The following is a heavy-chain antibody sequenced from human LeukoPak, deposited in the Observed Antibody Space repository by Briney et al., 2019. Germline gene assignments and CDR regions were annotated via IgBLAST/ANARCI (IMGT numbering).Heavy chain of an antibody. CDR1: GYTLTELS. J-gene: IGHJ6*02. CDR2: FDSEDGET. D-gene: IGHD3-16*01. V-gene: IGHV1-24*01. Sequence: ASVKVSCKVSGYTLTELSMHWVRQAPGKGLEWMGGFDSEDGETIYAQKFQGRVTMTEDTSTDTAYMELSSLRSEDTAVYYCATAGGFPYYYGMDVWGQGTTVTVSS. CDR3: ATAGGFPYYYGMDV.